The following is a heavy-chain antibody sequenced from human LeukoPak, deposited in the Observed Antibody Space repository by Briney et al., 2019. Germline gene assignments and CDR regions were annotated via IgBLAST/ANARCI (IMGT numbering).Heavy chain of an antibody. J-gene: IGHJ5*02. D-gene: IGHD6-13*01. CDR2: IKQDGSEK. CDR3: AREISSWYRTEGRFDP. V-gene: IGHV3-7*01. CDR1: GFTFSSYW. Sequence: GGSLRLSCAASGFTFSSYWMSWVRQAPGKGLEWVANIKQDGSEKYYVDSVNGRFTISRDNAKNSLYLQMNSLRAEDTAVYYCAREISSWYRTEGRFDPRGQGTLVTVSS.